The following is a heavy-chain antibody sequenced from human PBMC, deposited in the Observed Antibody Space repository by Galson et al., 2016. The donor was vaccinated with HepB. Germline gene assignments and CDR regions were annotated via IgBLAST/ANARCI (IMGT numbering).Heavy chain of an antibody. J-gene: IGHJ4*02. CDR2: GNNDGSDT. CDR3: AKGARGYLDY. CDR1: GFTFSTSW. V-gene: IGHV3-74*01. Sequence: SLRLSCAASGFTFSTSWMHWVRQAPGEGLVWVSIGNNDGSDTRYADSVKGRFTISRDNAKNTLFLQMNSLGAEDTAVYYCAKGARGYLDYWGQGTLVTVSS.